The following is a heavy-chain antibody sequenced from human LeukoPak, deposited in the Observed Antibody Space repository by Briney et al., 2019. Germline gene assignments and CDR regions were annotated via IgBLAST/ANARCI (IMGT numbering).Heavy chain of an antibody. V-gene: IGHV3-23*01. CDR1: GFTFSSYG. CDR3: ARIQLWLRGRFDP. Sequence: AGGSLRLSCAASGFTFSSYGMNWVRQAPGKGLEWVSAISGRGGSTYYADSVKGRFTISRDNSKNTLYLQMNSLRAEDTAVYYCARIQLWLRGRFDPWGQGTLVTVSS. D-gene: IGHD5-18*01. CDR2: ISGRGGST. J-gene: IGHJ5*02.